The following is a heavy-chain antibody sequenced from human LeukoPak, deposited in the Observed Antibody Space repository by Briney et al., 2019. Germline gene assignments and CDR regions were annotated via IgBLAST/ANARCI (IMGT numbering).Heavy chain of an antibody. CDR3: ARERHPGIAVAEYDY. V-gene: IGHV4-59*01. CDR1: GGSISSYY. Sequence: SETLSLTCTVSGGSISSYYWNWIRQPPGKGLEWIGYIYYSGSTNYNPSLKSRVTISVDTSKNQFSLKLSSLTAADTAVYYCARERHPGIAVAEYDYWGQGTLVTVSS. J-gene: IGHJ4*02. CDR2: IYYSGST. D-gene: IGHD6-19*01.